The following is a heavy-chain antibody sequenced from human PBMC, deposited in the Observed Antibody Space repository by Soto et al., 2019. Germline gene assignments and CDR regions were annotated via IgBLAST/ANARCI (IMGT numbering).Heavy chain of an antibody. CDR3: ARDRGYSSGWPIDY. Sequence: QVQLVESGGGVVQPGRSLRLSCAASGFTFSSYGMHWVRQAPGKGLEWVAVIWYDGSNKYYADSVKGRFTISRDNSKNTLYLQMNSLRAEGTAVYYCARDRGYSSGWPIDYWGQGTLVTVSS. CDR1: GFTFSSYG. D-gene: IGHD6-19*01. J-gene: IGHJ4*02. V-gene: IGHV3-33*01. CDR2: IWYDGSNK.